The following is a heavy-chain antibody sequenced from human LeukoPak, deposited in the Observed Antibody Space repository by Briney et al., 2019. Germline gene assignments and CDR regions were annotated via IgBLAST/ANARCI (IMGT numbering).Heavy chain of an antibody. Sequence: PSETLSLTCAVYGGSFSGYYWSWIRQPPGKGLEWIGEINHSGYTNYNPSLKSRGTISVDTSKNQFSLKLTSVTAADTAVYYCTRVGHYRKKALDPWGQGTLVTVSS. J-gene: IGHJ5*02. D-gene: IGHD1-26*01. V-gene: IGHV4-34*01. CDR3: TRVGHYRKKALDP. CDR2: INHSGYT. CDR1: GGSFSGYY.